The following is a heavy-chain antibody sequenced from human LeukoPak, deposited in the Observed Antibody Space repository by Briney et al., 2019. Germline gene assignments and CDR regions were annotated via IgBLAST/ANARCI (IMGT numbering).Heavy chain of an antibody. CDR2: IKKRTDGATT. CDR1: GFTFRSAR. CDR3: ATEPGGIGLFDGY. V-gene: IGHV3-15*01. D-gene: IGHD6-13*01. J-gene: IGHJ4*02. Sequence: PGGSLRLSCAASGFTFRSARMNWVRQVPGKGLEWVGRIKKRTDGATTDYAAPVNGRFTISRDDAQDTLYLQMNSLRNEDTAVYYCATEPGGIGLFDGYWGQGTLVTVSS.